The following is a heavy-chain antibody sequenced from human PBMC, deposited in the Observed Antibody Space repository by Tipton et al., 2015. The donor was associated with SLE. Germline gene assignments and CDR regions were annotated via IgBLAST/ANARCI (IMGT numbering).Heavy chain of an antibody. Sequence: SGFTFSSYAMSWVRQAPGKGLEWVSVIYSGGSSTYYADSVKGRFTISRDNSKNTLYLQMNSLRAEDTAVYYCAKRADPGAFDIWGQGTMVTVSS. CDR1: GFTFSSYA. V-gene: IGHV3-23*03. J-gene: IGHJ3*02. CDR3: AKRADPGAFDI. CDR2: IYSGGSST.